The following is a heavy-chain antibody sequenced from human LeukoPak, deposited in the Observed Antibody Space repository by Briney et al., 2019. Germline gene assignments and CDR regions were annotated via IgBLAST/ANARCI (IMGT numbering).Heavy chain of an antibody. CDR1: GGSSSSYY. J-gene: IGHJ5*02. V-gene: IGHV4-59*12. CDR2: IYYSGST. D-gene: IGHD3-10*01. CDR3: ARAYMVRGYNWFDP. Sequence: SETLSLTCTVSGGSSSSYYWSWIRQPPGKGLEWIGHIYYSGSTNYNPSLKSRVTISVDTSKNQFSLKMTSVTAADTAVYYCARAYMVRGYNWFDPRGQGTLVTVSS.